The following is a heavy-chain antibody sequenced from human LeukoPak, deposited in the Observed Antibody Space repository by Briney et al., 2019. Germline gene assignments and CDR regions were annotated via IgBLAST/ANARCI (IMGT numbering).Heavy chain of an antibody. D-gene: IGHD1-26*01. CDR1: AFTFSSCA. J-gene: IGHJ4*02. V-gene: IGHV3-64*04. CDR2: INDNGGTT. Sequence: PGGSLRLSCSASAFTFSSCAMHWVRQAPGKGLEYVSGINDNGGTTHYGDSVKGRLTIARDNSKNSLYLQMRSLRVEDTAVSYCARDLSGTYSFDYWGQGTLVTVSS. CDR3: ARDLSGTYSFDY.